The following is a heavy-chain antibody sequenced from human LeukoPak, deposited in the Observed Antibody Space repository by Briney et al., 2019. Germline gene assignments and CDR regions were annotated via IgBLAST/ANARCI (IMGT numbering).Heavy chain of an antibody. CDR1: GYSISSGYY. CDR2: IYYSGST. J-gene: IGHJ4*02. Sequence: SETLSLTCTVSGYSISSGYYWGWIRQPPGKGLQWIGSIYYSGSTYYNPSLKSRVTISVDTSKSQFSLKLSSVTAADTAVYYCARGDSGSGWYGYWGQGTLVTVSS. CDR3: ARGDSGSGWYGY. D-gene: IGHD6-19*01. V-gene: IGHV4-38-2*02.